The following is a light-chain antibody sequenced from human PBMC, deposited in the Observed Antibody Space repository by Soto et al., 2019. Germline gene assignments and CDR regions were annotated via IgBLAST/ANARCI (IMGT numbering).Light chain of an antibody. J-gene: IGLJ1*01. CDR3: CSYAAGQTLV. V-gene: IGLV2-11*01. CDR2: HVA. CDR1: SSDVGGYEY. Sequence: QSALTQPRSVSGSPGQSVTISCSGTSSDVGGYEYVSWYQQHPGKAPTLIIYHVAQRPSGVPDRFSASKSGTTASLTISGLQAEDEAEYFCCSYAAGQTLVFGAGTKVTVL.